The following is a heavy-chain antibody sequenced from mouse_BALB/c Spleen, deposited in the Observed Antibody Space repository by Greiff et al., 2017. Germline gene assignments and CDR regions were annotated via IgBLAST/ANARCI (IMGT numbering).Heavy chain of an antibody. CDR1: GFNIKDTY. Sequence: VQLKESGAELVKPGASVKLSCTASGFNIKDTYMHWVKQRPEQGLEWIGRIDPANGNTKYDPKFQGKATITADTSSNTAYLQLSSLTSEDTAVYYCAKDKDGRGWFADWGQGTLVTVSA. CDR3: AKDKDGRGWFAD. CDR2: IDPANGNT. V-gene: IGHV14-3*02. J-gene: IGHJ3*01. D-gene: IGHD1-1*01.